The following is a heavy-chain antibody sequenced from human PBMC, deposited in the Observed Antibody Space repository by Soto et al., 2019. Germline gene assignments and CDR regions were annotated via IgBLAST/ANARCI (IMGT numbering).Heavy chain of an antibody. Sequence: ASVKVSCKASGGTFSSYAISWVRQAPGQGLEWMGWINAGNGNTKYSQKFQGRVTITRDTSASTAYMELSSLRSEDTAVYYCARVRGYYDSSGSSGFDPWGQGTLVTVSS. J-gene: IGHJ5*02. D-gene: IGHD3-22*01. CDR1: GGTFSSYA. CDR2: INAGNGNT. V-gene: IGHV1-3*01. CDR3: ARVRGYYDSSGSSGFDP.